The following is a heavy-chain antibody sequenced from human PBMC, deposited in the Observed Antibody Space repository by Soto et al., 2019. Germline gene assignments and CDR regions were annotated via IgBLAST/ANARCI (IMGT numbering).Heavy chain of an antibody. CDR2: TSPGNSET. V-gene: IGHV5-51*01. Sequence: GESLKISCKGSGYSFSNYWIGWVRQMSGRGLEWMAITSPGNSETRYSPSFHGHVTISVDRSISTAYLQWSSLRASDTDLYYCARSRYYDTTGYYPFYYYYYGMDVWGQGTTVTVSS. CDR3: ARSRYYDTTGYYPFYYYYYGMDV. CDR1: GYSFSNYW. J-gene: IGHJ6*02. D-gene: IGHD3-22*01.